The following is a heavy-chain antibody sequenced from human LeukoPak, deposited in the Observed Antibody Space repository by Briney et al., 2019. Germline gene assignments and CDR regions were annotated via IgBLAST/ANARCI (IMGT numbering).Heavy chain of an antibody. Sequence: PGRSLRLSCAASGFTFSSYGMHWVRQAPGKGLEWVAVIWYDGSNKYYADSVKGRFTISRDNSKNTLYLQMNSLRDEDTAVYYCARDRGIVVVTGAYGMDVWGQGTTVTVSS. CDR1: GFTFSSYG. J-gene: IGHJ6*02. V-gene: IGHV3-33*01. D-gene: IGHD2-21*02. CDR3: ARDRGIVVVTGAYGMDV. CDR2: IWYDGSNK.